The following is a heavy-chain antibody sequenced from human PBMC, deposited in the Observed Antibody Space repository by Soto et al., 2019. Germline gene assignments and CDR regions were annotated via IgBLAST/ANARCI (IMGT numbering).Heavy chain of an antibody. CDR3: AREGYCSGGSCPPLNYYYYGMDV. CDR2: ISAYNGNT. Sequence: ASVKVSCKASGYTFTSYGISWVRQAPGQGLEWMGWISAYNGNTNYAQKLQGRVTMTTDTSTSAAYMELRSLRSDDTAVYYCAREGYCSGGSCPPLNYYYYGMDVWGQGTTVTVSS. D-gene: IGHD2-15*01. J-gene: IGHJ6*02. V-gene: IGHV1-18*04. CDR1: GYTFTSYG.